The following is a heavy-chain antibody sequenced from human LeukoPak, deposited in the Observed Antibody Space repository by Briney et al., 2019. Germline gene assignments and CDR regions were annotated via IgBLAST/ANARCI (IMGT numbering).Heavy chain of an antibody. J-gene: IGHJ4*02. V-gene: IGHV3-15*01. Sequence: GRSLRLSCAASGFTFSSYAMHWVRQAPGKGLEWVGRIKSKTDGGTTDYAAPVKGRFTISRDDSKNTLYLQMNSLKTEDTAVYYCTGSSSSGLGVLDYWGQGTLVTVSS. CDR1: GFTFSSYA. CDR2: IKSKTDGGTT. D-gene: IGHD6-6*01. CDR3: TGSSSSGLGVLDY.